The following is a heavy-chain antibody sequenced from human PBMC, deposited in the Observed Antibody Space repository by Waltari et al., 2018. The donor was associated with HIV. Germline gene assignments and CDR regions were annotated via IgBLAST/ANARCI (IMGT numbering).Heavy chain of an antibody. Sequence: QVQLVQSGAEVKKPGASVKVSCKASGYTFTGYYMHWVRQAPGQGLEWMGRINPKGEGTNYAQQCQGRVTMTRDTSISTAYMELSRLRSDDTAVYYCAREGARMTTMIYYYYGMDVWGQGTTVTVSS. CDR2: INPKGEGT. J-gene: IGHJ6*02. V-gene: IGHV1-2*06. D-gene: IGHD4-4*01. CDR1: GYTFTGYY. CDR3: AREGARMTTMIYYYYGMDV.